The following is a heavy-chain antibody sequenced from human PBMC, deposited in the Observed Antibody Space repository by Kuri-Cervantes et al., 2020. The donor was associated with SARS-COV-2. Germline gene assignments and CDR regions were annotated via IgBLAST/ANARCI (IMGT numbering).Heavy chain of an antibody. CDR3: ARDGSDDFWSGHELGMDV. V-gene: IGHV3-48*03. CDR1: GFTFSSYE. J-gene: IGHJ6*02. CDR2: ISSSGSTI. Sequence: GGSLRLSCAASGFTFSSYEMNWVRQAPGKELEWVSYISSSGSTIYYADSVKGRFTISRDNAKNSLYLQMNSLRDEDTAVYYCARDGSDDFWSGHELGMDVWGQGTTVTVSS. D-gene: IGHD3-3*01.